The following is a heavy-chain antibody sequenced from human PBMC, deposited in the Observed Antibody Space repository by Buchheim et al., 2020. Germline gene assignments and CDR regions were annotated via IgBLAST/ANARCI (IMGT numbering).Heavy chain of an antibody. CDR3: AKDEQQLTPKYFDY. CDR2: ISGGGGST. D-gene: IGHD1-1*01. V-gene: IGHV3-23*01. J-gene: IGHJ4*02. Sequence: EVQLLESGGGLVQPGGSLRLSCAASGFTFDNYAMNWVRQAPGRGLEWVSTISGGGGSTFYADSVRGRFTISRDNSKNALYLQMNSLRAEDTAVYYCAKDEQQLTPKYFDYWGQGAL. CDR1: GFTFDNYA.